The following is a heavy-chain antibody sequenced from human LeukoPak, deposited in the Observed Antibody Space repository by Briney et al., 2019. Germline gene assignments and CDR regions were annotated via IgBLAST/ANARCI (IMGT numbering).Heavy chain of an antibody. J-gene: IGHJ4*02. CDR1: GYTFTDYY. Sequence: ASVKVSCKASGYTFTDYYIHWVRQAPGQGLEWMGWIDPNSGGTNYAQKFQGRVTMTRDTSISTAYMELSSLRSDDTAMYYCTRDATTAQGDYWGQGTLVTVS. CDR2: IDPNSGGT. CDR3: TRDATTAQGDY. V-gene: IGHV1-2*02. D-gene: IGHD4-4*01.